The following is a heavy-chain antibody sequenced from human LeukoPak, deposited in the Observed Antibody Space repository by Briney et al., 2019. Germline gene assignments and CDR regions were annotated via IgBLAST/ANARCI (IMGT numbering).Heavy chain of an antibody. J-gene: IGHJ5*02. Sequence: PSETLSLTCTVSGGSISSYYWSWTRQPPGKGLEWIGYIYHSGSTYYNPSLKSRVTISVDRSKNQFSLKLSSVTAADTAVYYCARATTVTTFSFWFDPWGQGTLVTVSS. V-gene: IGHV4-59*12. CDR2: IYHSGST. D-gene: IGHD4-17*01. CDR1: GGSISSYY. CDR3: ARATTVTTFSFWFDP.